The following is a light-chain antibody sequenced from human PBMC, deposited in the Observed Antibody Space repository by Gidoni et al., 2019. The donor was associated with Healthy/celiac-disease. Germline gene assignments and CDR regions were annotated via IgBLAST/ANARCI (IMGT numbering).Light chain of an antibody. Sequence: EIVMTQSPATLSVSPGERATLSCRASQSVSSNLAWYQQKPGQAPRLLIYGASTRATGIPARFSGSGSGTEFTLTISSLQSEDFAVYYCQQSNNWPLTFGGXTKVEIK. CDR2: GAS. V-gene: IGKV3-15*01. J-gene: IGKJ4*01. CDR1: QSVSSN. CDR3: QQSNNWPLT.